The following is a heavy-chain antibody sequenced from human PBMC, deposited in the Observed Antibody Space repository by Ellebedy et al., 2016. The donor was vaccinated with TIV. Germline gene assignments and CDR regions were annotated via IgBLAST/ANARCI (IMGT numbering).Heavy chain of an antibody. CDR2: ISAYNGNT. CDR3: ARGTSGSYYDADDAFDI. CDR1: GYTFTSYG. Sequence: ASVKVSCKASGYTFTSYGISWVRQAPGQGLEWMGWISAYNGNTNYAQKLQGRVTMTTDTSTSTAYMELRSLRSDDTAVYYCARGTSGSYYDADDAFDIWGQGTMVTVSS. J-gene: IGHJ3*02. D-gene: IGHD1-26*01. V-gene: IGHV1-18*01.